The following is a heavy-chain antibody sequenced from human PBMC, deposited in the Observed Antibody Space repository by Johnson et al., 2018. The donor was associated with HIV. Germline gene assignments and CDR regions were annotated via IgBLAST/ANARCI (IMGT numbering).Heavy chain of an antibody. CDR2: IYSGGST. CDR3: AKDIGGSAAAQGAFDI. Sequence: EVQLVESGGGLMQPGGSLRLSCAASGFIVSSNCMTWVRQAPGTGLAWVSVIYSGGSTYYVDSVKGRFTISRDNSKNTLYLQMNSLRAEDTALYYCAKDIGGSAAAQGAFDIWGQGTMVTVSS. CDR1: GFIVSSNC. J-gene: IGHJ3*02. V-gene: IGHV3-53*01. D-gene: IGHD6-13*01.